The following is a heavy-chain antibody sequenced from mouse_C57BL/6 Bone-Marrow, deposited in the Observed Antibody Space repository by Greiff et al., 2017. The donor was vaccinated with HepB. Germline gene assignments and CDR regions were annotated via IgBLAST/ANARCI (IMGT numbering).Heavy chain of an antibody. CDR2: ILPSIGRT. CDR3: ARDYYGSNYEAWFAY. V-gene: IGHV15-2*01. CDR1: DSEVFPIAY. Sequence: VQLQQSGSELRSPGSSVKLSCKDFDSEVFPIAYMSWVRQKPGHGFEWIGGILPSIGRTIYGEKFEDKATLDADTLSNTAYLELNSLTSEDSAIYYCARDYYGSNYEAWFAYWGQGTLVTVSA. J-gene: IGHJ3*01. D-gene: IGHD1-1*01.